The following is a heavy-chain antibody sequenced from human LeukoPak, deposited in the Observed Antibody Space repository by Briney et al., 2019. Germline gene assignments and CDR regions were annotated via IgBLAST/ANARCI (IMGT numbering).Heavy chain of an antibody. CDR3: ARSEVIVGASGDFDY. CDR1: GYTFTSYG. Sequence: APVKVSCKASGYTFTSYGISWVRQAPGQGLEWMGWISAYNGNTNYAQKLQGRVTMTTDTSTSTAYMELRSLRSDDTAVYYCARSEVIVGASGDFDYWGQGTLVTVSS. J-gene: IGHJ4*02. D-gene: IGHD1-26*01. CDR2: ISAYNGNT. V-gene: IGHV1-18*01.